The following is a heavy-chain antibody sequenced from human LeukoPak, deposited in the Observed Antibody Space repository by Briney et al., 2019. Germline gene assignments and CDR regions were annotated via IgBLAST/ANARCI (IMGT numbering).Heavy chain of an antibody. Sequence: SETLSLTCTVSGGSISSYYWSWIRQPPGKGLEWIGYIYYSGSTNYNPSLKSRVTISVDTSKNQFSLKLSSVTAADTAVYYCARDRVHGYGDYFDYWGQGTLVTVSS. V-gene: IGHV4-59*01. CDR1: GGSISSYY. D-gene: IGHD4-17*01. CDR3: ARDRVHGYGDYFDY. J-gene: IGHJ4*02. CDR2: IYYSGST.